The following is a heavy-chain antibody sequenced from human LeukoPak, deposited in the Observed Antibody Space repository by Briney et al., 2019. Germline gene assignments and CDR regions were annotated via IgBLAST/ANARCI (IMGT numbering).Heavy chain of an antibody. CDR3: ARDKMISGYYFDH. J-gene: IGHJ4*02. Sequence: GGSLRLSCAASGFTFSSYGMHWVRQAPGKGLEWVAVIWYDGSKKYYADSVKGRFSIFKDNSKNTLYLQMSSLRAEDTAVYYCARDKMISGYYFDHWGQGTLVTVSS. D-gene: IGHD3-22*01. CDR2: IWYDGSKK. CDR1: GFTFSSYG. V-gene: IGHV3-33*01.